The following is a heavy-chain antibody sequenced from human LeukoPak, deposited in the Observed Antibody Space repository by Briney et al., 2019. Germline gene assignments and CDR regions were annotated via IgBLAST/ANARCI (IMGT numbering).Heavy chain of an antibody. J-gene: IGHJ6*02. CDR2: ISGSGGST. V-gene: IGHV3-23*01. CDR3: AKGHDYSNSYFYYYGMDV. Sequence: GRSLRLSCAASGFTFSSYAMNWVRQAPGKGLEWVSAISGSGGSTYYADSVKGRFTISRDNSKNTLYLQMNSLRAEDTAVYYCAKGHDYSNSYFYYYGMDVWGQGTTVTVSS. D-gene: IGHD4-11*01. CDR1: GFTFSSYA.